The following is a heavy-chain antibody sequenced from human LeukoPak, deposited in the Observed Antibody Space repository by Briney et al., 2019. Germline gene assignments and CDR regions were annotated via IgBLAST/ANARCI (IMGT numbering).Heavy chain of an antibody. CDR1: GYSISSGYY. J-gene: IGHJ5*02. CDR3: ASIGGYYDSSGYFDP. V-gene: IGHV4-38-2*02. CDR2: IYHSGST. Sequence: SETLSLTCTASGYSISSGYYWGWIRQPPGKGLEWIGSIYHSGSTYYNPSLKSRVTISVDTSKNQFSLKLSSVTAADTAVYYCASIGGYYDSSGYFDPWGQGTLVTVSS. D-gene: IGHD3-22*01.